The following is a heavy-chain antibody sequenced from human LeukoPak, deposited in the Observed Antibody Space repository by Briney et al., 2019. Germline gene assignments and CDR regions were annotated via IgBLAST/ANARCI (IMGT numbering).Heavy chain of an antibody. Sequence: SQTLSLTCTVSGGSISSGDYYWSWIRQPPGKGLEWIGYIYYSGSTYYNPSLKSRVTISVDTSKNQFSLQLNSVTPEDTAVYYCARLTGDMGDWGQGTLVTVSS. CDR2: IYYSGST. D-gene: IGHD7-27*01. CDR1: GGSISSGDYY. J-gene: IGHJ4*02. V-gene: IGHV4-30-4*01. CDR3: ARLTGDMGD.